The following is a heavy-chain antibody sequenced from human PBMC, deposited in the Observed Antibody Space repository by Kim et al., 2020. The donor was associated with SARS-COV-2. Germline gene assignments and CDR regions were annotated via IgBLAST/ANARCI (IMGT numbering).Heavy chain of an antibody. J-gene: IGHJ6*02. CDR1: DSSHSMNG. CDR3: ARGAGYCSSNSCPPGYKYYSLDV. CDR2: VSAYNGDT. V-gene: IGHV1-18*01. D-gene: IGHD2-2*01. Sequence: ASVKVSCTPSDSSHSMNGVTWVRQAPGKGLEWMGWVSAYNGDTNYAHKFRDRITMYTDTSTESGYMELSSLTSDDTAVYYCARGAGYCSSNSCPPGYKYYSLDVWGQGTTVIVSS.